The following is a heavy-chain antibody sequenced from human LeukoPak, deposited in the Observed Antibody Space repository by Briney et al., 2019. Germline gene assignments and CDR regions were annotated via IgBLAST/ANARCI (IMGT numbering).Heavy chain of an antibody. CDR2: ISGSGGST. Sequence: GGSLRLSCAASGFTFSSYAMSWVRQAPGKGLEWVSAISGSGGSTYYADSVKGRFTISRDNAKNSLYLQMNSLRDEDTAVYYCARGVNYYDSSGYIPRAPRRYYFDYWGQGTLVTVSS. D-gene: IGHD3-22*01. V-gene: IGHV3-23*01. J-gene: IGHJ4*02. CDR1: GFTFSSYA. CDR3: ARGVNYYDSSGYIPRAPRRYYFDY.